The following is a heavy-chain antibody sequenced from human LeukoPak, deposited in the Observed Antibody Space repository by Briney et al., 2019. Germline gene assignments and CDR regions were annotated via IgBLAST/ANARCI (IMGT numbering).Heavy chain of an antibody. V-gene: IGHV1-69*05. CDR2: IIPIFGTA. J-gene: IGHJ6*03. D-gene: IGHD6-25*01. CDR3: ARSEGTIASGFYYYMDV. CDR1: GGTFSSYA. Sequence: ASVKVSRKASGGTFSSYAISWVRQAPGQGLEWMGGIIPIFGTANYAQKFQGRVTITTDESTSTAYMELSSLRSEDTAVYYCARSEGTIASGFYYYMDVWGKGTTVTVSS.